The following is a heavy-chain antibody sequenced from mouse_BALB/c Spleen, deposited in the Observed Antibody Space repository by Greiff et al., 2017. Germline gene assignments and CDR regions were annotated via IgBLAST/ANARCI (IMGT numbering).Heavy chain of an antibody. CDR3: AREDYEFAY. J-gene: IGHJ3*01. CDR2: ISSGGST. V-gene: IGHV5-6-5*01. D-gene: IGHD2-4*01. CDR1: GFTFSSYA. Sequence: EVQLVESGGGLVKPGGSLKLSCAASGFTFSSYAMSWVRQTPEKRLEWVASISSGGSTYYPDSVKGRFTISRDNARNILYLQMSSLRSEDTAMYYCAREDYEFAYWGQGTLVTVSA.